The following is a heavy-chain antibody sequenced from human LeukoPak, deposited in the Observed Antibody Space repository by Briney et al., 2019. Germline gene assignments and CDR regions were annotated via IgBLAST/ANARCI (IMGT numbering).Heavy chain of an antibody. J-gene: IGHJ5*02. CDR2: INPNSGGA. CDR1: GYTFTGYY. D-gene: IGHD2-15*01. Sequence: ASVKVSCKASGYTFTGYYMHWVRQAPGQGLEWMGWINPNSGGADYAQKFQGRVTMTRDTSISTAYMALSRLRSDDTAVYYCAKGPPEYCSGGSCHSGRNWIDPWGQGTLVTVSS. CDR3: AKGPPEYCSGGSCHSGRNWIDP. V-gene: IGHV1-2*02.